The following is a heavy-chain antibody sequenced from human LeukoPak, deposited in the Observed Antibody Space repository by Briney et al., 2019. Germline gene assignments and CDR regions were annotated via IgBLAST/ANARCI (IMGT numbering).Heavy chain of an antibody. D-gene: IGHD6-19*01. V-gene: IGHV4-59*10. CDR3: AGGRIAVAGTGAFDI. J-gene: IGHJ3*02. Sequence: SETLSLTCAVYGGSFSGYYWSWIRQPAGKGLEWIGRIYTSGSTNYNPSLKSRVTISVDTSKNQFSLKLSSVTAADTAVYYCAGGRIAVAGTGAFDIWGQGTMVTVSS. CDR1: GGSFSGYY. CDR2: IYTSGST.